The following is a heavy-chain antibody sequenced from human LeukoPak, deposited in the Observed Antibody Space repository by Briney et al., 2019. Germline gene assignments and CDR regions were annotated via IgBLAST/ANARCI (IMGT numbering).Heavy chain of an antibody. CDR1: GFTFSSYW. J-gene: IGHJ4*02. V-gene: IGHV3-7*04. CDR2: IKQDGSEK. CDR3: ARVLHKRNYDSSTYYGY. D-gene: IGHD3-22*01. Sequence: PGGSLRLSCAASGFTFSSYWMSWVRQAPGKGLEWGANIKQDGSEKYYVDSVKGRFTISRDNAKNSLYLQMNSLRAEDTAVYYCARVLHKRNYDSSTYYGYWGQGTLVTVSS.